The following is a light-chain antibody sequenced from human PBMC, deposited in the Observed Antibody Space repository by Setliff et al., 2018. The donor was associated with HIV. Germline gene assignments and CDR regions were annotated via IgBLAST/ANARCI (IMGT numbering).Light chain of an antibody. J-gene: IGLJ1*01. V-gene: IGLV2-11*01. CDR1: SSDVGAYNY. CDR3: CSYAGSYTYI. CDR2: DVT. Sequence: QSVLTQPRSVSGSPGQSVTFSSTGSSSDVGAYNYVSWYQQHPGKAPKLMIYDVTKRPSGVPDRFSGSKSGNTASLTISGLQAEDEADYYCCSYAGSYTYIFGSGTKVTVL.